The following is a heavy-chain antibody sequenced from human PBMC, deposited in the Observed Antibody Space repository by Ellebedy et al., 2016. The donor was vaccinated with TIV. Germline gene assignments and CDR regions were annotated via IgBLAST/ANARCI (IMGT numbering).Heavy chain of an antibody. CDR2: INPNSGGT. V-gene: IGHV1-2*02. Sequence: AASVKVSCKASGYTFTGYYMHWVRQAPGQGLEWMGWINPNSGGTNYAQKFQGRVTMTRDTSTSTVYMELSSLRSEDTAVYYCARGKRMVRGVIIEENHWFDPWGQGTLVTVSS. CDR1: GYTFTGYY. CDR3: ARGKRMVRGVIIEENHWFDP. J-gene: IGHJ5*02. D-gene: IGHD3-10*01.